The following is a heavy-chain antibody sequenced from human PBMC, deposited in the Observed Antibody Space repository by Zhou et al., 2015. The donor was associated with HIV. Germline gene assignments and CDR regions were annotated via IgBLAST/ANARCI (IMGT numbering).Heavy chain of an antibody. CDR2: IIPIFGTA. CDR3: ASAAGRPTRRMTTVTPRNYYFDY. V-gene: IGHV1-69*01. D-gene: IGHD4-17*01. Sequence: QVQLVQSGAEVKKPGSSVKVSCKASGGTFSSYAISWVRQAPGQGLEWMGGIIPIFGTANYAQKFQGRVTITADESTSTAYMELSSLRSEDTAVYYCASAAGRPTRRMTTVTPRNYYFDYWGQGTLVTVS. J-gene: IGHJ4*02. CDR1: GGTFSSYA.